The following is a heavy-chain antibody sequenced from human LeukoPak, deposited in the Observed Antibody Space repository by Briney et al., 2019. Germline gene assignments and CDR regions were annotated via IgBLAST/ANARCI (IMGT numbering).Heavy chain of an antibody. CDR2: IIPIFGTA. V-gene: IGHV1-69*06. Sequence: GASVKVSCKASGGTFSSYAISWVRQAPGQGLEWMGGIIPIFGTANYAQKFQGRVTITADKSTSTAYMELSSLRSEDTAVCYCARETSDDYVWGSHYFDYWGQGTLVTVSS. CDR1: GGTFSSYA. CDR3: ARETSDDYVWGSHYFDY. J-gene: IGHJ4*02. D-gene: IGHD3-16*01.